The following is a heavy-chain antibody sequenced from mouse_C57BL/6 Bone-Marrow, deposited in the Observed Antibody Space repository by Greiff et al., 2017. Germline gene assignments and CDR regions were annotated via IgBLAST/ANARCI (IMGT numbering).Heavy chain of an antibody. V-gene: IGHV1-22*01. CDR2: INPNNGGT. CDR3: ARRGKLRRYYYAMDY. CDR1: GYTFTDYN. D-gene: IGHD1-1*01. Sequence: EVQVVESGPELVKPGASVKMSCKASGYTFTDYNMHWVKQSHGKSLEWIGYINPNNGGTSYNQKFKGKATLTVNKSSSTAYMELRSLTSEDSAVYYCARRGKLRRYYYAMDYWGQGTSVTVSS. J-gene: IGHJ4*01.